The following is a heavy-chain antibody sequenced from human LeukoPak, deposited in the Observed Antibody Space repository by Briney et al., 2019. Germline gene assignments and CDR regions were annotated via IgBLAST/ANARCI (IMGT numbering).Heavy chain of an antibody. D-gene: IGHD1-14*01. CDR1: GDSIGTSHYY. Sequence: SETLSLTCAVSGDSIGTSHYYWAWIRQPPGKGLEWIGSVYYSGNTYFNPSLKSRVTLSVDPSKNHFSLRLNSVTAADTSVYFCARQPRTSRYYFDYWGQGTLVTVSS. CDR3: ARQPRTSRYYFDY. V-gene: IGHV4-39*01. J-gene: IGHJ4*02. CDR2: VYYSGNT.